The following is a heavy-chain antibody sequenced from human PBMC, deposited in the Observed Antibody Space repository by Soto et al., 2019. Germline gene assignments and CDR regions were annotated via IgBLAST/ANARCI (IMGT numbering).Heavy chain of an antibody. CDR2: IYYSGST. CDR1: GGCISSGDYY. CDR3: ARERPDGSRLDP. J-gene: IGHJ5*02. V-gene: IGHV4-30-4*01. D-gene: IGHD6-13*01. Sequence: QVQLQESGPGLVKPSQTLSLTCTVSGGCISSGDYYWSWIRQPPGKGLEWIGYIYYSGSTYYNPSRKRRVTISVDTSKNQFSLKLSSVTAADPAVYYCARERPDGSRLDPWGQGTLVTVSS.